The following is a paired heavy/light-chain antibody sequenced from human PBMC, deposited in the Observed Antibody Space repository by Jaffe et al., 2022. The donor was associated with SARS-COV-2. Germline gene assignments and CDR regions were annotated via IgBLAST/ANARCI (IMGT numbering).Heavy chain of an antibody. Sequence: QVQLVQSGAEVKKPGSSVKVSCKASGDIFTSFAISWVRQAPGQGLEWMGGIIPMFRTPNYAQKFQGRVTITADESTSTAFMELSSLRSEDTAVYYCARPYRHYDILTGSSPGDYYFYYYMDVWGKGTTVTVSS. CDR1: GDIFTSFA. J-gene: IGHJ6*03. CDR3: ARPYRHYDILTGSSPGDYYFYYYMDV. CDR2: IIPMFRTP. V-gene: IGHV1-69*01. D-gene: IGHD3-9*01.
Light chain of an antibody. CDR3: QQLNSYPIT. CDR1: QGISSY. V-gene: IGKV1-9*01. CDR2: AAS. J-gene: IGKJ5*01. Sequence: DIQLTQSPSFLSASVGDRVTITCRASQGISSYLAWYQQNPGKAPKLLIYAASTLQSGVPSRFSGSGSGTEFTLTISSLQPDDFATYYCQQLNSYPITFGQGTRLEIK.